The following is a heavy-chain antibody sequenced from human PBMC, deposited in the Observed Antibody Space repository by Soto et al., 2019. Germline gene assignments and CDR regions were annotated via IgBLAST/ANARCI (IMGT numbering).Heavy chain of an antibody. Sequence: SVKVSCKASGGTFSSYAISWVRQAPGQGLEWMGGIIPIFGTANYAQKFQGRVTITADESTSTAYMELSSLRSEDTAVYYCAGSYCGGDCYYYYYGMDVWGQGTTVTVSS. D-gene: IGHD2-21*02. CDR3: AGSYCGGDCYYYYYGMDV. J-gene: IGHJ6*02. CDR2: IIPIFGTA. V-gene: IGHV1-69*13. CDR1: GGTFSSYA.